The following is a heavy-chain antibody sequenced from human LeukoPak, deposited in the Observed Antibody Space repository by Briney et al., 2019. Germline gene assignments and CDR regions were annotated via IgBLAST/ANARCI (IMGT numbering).Heavy chain of an antibody. V-gene: IGHV4-30-4*08. CDR3: ARGAVGATRFDY. CDR1: GGSISSGDYY. D-gene: IGHD1-26*01. CDR2: IYYSGGT. J-gene: IGHJ4*02. Sequence: SETLSLTCTVSGGSISSGDYYWSWIRQPPGKGLEWIGYIYYSGGTYYNPSLKSRVTISVDTSKNQFSLKLSSVTAADTAVYYCARGAVGATRFDYWGQGTLVTVSS.